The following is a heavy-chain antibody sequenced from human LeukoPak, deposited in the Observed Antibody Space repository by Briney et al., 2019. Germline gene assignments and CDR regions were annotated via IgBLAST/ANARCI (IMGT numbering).Heavy chain of an antibody. CDR2: IYHSGST. J-gene: IGHJ4*02. CDR3: ARLAYDSSGYYLSHFDY. CDR1: GGSISSSNW. D-gene: IGHD3-22*01. V-gene: IGHV4-4*02. Sequence: SETLSLTCAVSGGSISSSNWWSWVRQPPGKGLEWIGEIYHSGSTNYNPSLKSRVTISVDKSKNQFSLKLSSVTAADTAVYYCARLAYDSSGYYLSHFDYWGQGTLVTVSS.